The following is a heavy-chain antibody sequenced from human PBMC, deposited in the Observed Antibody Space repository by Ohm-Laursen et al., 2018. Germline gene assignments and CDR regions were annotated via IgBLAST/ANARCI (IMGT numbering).Heavy chain of an antibody. D-gene: IGHD3-3*01. Sequence: GATVKISCKASGYTFAGYYMHWVRQAPGQGLEWMGWINPNSGGTNYAQKFQGRVTMTRDTSISTAYMELSRLRSDDTAVYYCARGLFWSGYYYGMDVWGQGTTVTVSS. CDR2: INPNSGGT. V-gene: IGHV1-2*02. CDR1: GYTFAGYY. J-gene: IGHJ6*02. CDR3: ARGLFWSGYYYGMDV.